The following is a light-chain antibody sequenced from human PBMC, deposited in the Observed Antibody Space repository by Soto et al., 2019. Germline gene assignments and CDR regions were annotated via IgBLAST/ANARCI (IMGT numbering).Light chain of an antibody. CDR2: DAS. Sequence: EIVLTQSPATLSLSPGERATLSCRASQSVSSYLAWYQQKHGQAPRLLIYDASSRATGIPARFSGSGSGTDFTLTISRLEPEDFAVYYCQQYGSSLGTFGPGTKVDNK. V-gene: IGKV3-20*01. CDR1: QSVSSY. J-gene: IGKJ3*01. CDR3: QQYGSSLGT.